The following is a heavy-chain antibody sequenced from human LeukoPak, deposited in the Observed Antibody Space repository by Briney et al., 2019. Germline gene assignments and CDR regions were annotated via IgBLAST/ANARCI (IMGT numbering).Heavy chain of an antibody. J-gene: IGHJ3*01. CDR3: ARPNITSYYDSRGYDAFDV. Sequence: GESLKISCKGSGYKFNAYWIAWVRQMPGKGLEWMGIIYPDDSDTRYSPSFQGQVTISADKSVSIAYLQWSSLKASDTAMYYCARPNITSYYDSRGYDAFDVWGEGTMVIVSS. V-gene: IGHV5-51*01. CDR2: IYPDDSDT. CDR1: GYKFNAYW. D-gene: IGHD3-22*01.